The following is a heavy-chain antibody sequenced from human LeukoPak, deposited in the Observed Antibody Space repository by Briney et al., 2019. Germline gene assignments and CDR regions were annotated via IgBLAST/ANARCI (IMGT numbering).Heavy chain of an antibody. J-gene: IGHJ4*02. CDR1: GGSFSGYY. Sequence: SETLSLTCAVYGGSFSGYYWSWIRQPPGKGLEWMGEINHSGSTNYNPSRMSRGTISVDKSKNQFSLLLSSVPAADTAVYYCARDGDSYYYDSSGYDYWGQGTLVTVSS. CDR3: ARDGDSYYYDSSGYDY. V-gene: IGHV4-34*01. D-gene: IGHD3-22*01. CDR2: INHSGST.